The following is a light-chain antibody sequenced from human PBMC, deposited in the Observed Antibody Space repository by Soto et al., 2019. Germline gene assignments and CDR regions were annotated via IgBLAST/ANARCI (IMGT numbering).Light chain of an antibody. CDR1: QGISSS. Sequence: DIQLTQSPSFLSASVGDRVTITCRASQGISSSLAWYQQKPGKAPKLLSFAASTLQSGVPSSFSGSGSGTEFTLTISRLQPEDFATYYCQQLNTYPYTFGRGTKLEIK. CDR2: AAS. CDR3: QQLNTYPYT. V-gene: IGKV1-9*01. J-gene: IGKJ2*01.